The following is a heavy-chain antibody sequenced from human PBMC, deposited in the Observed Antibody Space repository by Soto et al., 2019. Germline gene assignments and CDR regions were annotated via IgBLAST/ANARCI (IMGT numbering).Heavy chain of an antibody. V-gene: IGHV3-33*01. J-gene: IGHJ4*02. CDR2: IWYDGSNK. Sequence: QVQLVESGGGVVQPGRSLRLSCAASGFTFSSYGMHWVRQAPGKGLEWVAVIWYDGSNKYYADSVKGRFTISRDNSKNTLYLQMKSLRAEDTAVYYCATEVVVVAATLSDYWGQGTLVTVSS. D-gene: IGHD2-15*01. CDR1: GFTFSSYG. CDR3: ATEVVVVAATLSDY.